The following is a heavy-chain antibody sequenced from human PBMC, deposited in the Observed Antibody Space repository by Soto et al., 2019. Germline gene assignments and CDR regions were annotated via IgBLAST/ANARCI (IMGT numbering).Heavy chain of an antibody. D-gene: IGHD2-21*02. CDR2: IIPIFGTA. V-gene: IGHV1-69*12. Sequence: QVQLVQSGAEVKKPGSSVKVSCKASGGTFSSYAISWVRQAPGQGLEWMGGIIPIFGTANYAQKFQGRVTITAEESTSSAEMELSSLRSEDTAVYYCARDEVSCGGDCSTRAFDYWGQGTLVTVSS. CDR1: GGTFSSYA. J-gene: IGHJ4*02. CDR3: ARDEVSCGGDCSTRAFDY.